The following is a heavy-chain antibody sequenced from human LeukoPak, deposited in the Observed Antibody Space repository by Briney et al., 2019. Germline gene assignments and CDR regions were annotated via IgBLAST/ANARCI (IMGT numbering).Heavy chain of an antibody. V-gene: IGHV3-49*04. CDR2: IRSKAYGGTT. J-gene: IGHJ6*03. CDR3: TRGDNYYDSSGYYALGYYYYYMDV. CDR1: GFTFGDYA. Sequence: GGSLRLSCTASGFTFGDYAMSWVRQALGKGLEWVGFIRSKAYGGTTEYAASVKGRFTISRDDSKSIAYLQMNSLKTEDTAVYYCTRGDNYYDSSGYYALGYYYYYMDVWGKGTTVTVSS. D-gene: IGHD3-22*01.